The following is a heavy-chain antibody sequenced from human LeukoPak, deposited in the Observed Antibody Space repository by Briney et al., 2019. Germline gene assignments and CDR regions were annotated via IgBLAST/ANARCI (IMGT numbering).Heavy chain of an antibody. CDR2: IYASGGI. Sequence: PSETLSLTCTVSAGSISNYYWSWIRQPAGKGLEWIGRIYASGGINYNPSLKSRVTMSVDPSKNQFSLKLSSVTAADTAVYYCARQGSGSYYNIDYWGQGTLVTVSS. CDR3: ARQGSGSYYNIDY. V-gene: IGHV4-4*07. CDR1: AGSISNYY. D-gene: IGHD3-10*01. J-gene: IGHJ4*02.